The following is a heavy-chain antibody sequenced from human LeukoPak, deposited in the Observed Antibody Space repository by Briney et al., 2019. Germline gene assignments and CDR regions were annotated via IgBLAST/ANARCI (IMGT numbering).Heavy chain of an antibody. CDR3: AKDDYYDSSGYPAGTDY. V-gene: IGHV3-23*01. J-gene: IGHJ4*02. Sequence: GGSLRLSCAASGFTFSSYAMSWVRQAPGKGLEWVSAISGSGGSTYYADSVKGRFTISRDNSKNTLYLQMNSLRAEDTAVYYCAKDDYYDSSGYPAGTDYWGQGTLVTVSS. CDR1: GFTFSSYA. D-gene: IGHD3-22*01. CDR2: ISGSGGST.